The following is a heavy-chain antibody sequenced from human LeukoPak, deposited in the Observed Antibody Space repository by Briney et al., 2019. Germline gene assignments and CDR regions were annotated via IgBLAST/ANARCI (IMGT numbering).Heavy chain of an antibody. D-gene: IGHD3-10*01. Sequence: PGGSLRLSCAASGFTFSSYSMNWVRQAPGKGLEWVSYISSSSSTIYYADSVKGRFTISRDNAKNSLYLQMNSLRAEDTAVYYCARTPTYYYGSGSSQDAYYFDYWGQGTLVTVSS. CDR3: ARTPTYYYGSGSSQDAYYFDY. J-gene: IGHJ4*02. V-gene: IGHV3-48*01. CDR2: ISSSSSTI. CDR1: GFTFSSYS.